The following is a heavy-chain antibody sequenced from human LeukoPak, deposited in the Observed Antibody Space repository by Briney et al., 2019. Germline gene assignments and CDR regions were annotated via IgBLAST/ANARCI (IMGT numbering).Heavy chain of an antibody. D-gene: IGHD3-22*01. CDR3: AREGGAYDSSGYNIGDYFDY. V-gene: IGHV4-59*01. CDR1: GGSISSYY. J-gene: IGHJ4*02. Sequence: SETLSLTCTVSGGSISSYYWSWIRQPPGKGLEWLGYIYYSGSTNYNPSLKSRVTISVDMSKNQFSLKMSSVTAADTAVYYCAREGGAYDSSGYNIGDYFDYWGQGTLVTVSS. CDR2: IYYSGST.